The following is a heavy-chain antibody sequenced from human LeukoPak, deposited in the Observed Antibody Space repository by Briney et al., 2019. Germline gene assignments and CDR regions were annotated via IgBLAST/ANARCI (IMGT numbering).Heavy chain of an antibody. D-gene: IGHD6-13*01. Sequence: ASVKVSCKASGYTFTSYGISWVRQAPGQGLEWMGWISAYNGNTNYAQKLQGRVTMTTDTSTSTAYMELRSLRSDDTAVYYCARDRHEIAAAGTWGSAGDYWGQGTLVTVSS. CDR2: ISAYNGNT. J-gene: IGHJ4*02. CDR1: GYTFTSYG. CDR3: ARDRHEIAAAGTWGSAGDY. V-gene: IGHV1-18*01.